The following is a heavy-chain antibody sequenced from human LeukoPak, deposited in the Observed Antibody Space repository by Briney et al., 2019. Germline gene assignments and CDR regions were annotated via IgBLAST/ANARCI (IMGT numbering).Heavy chain of an antibody. J-gene: IGHJ4*02. Sequence: SETLSLTCTVSGGSISSYYWSWIRQPAGKGLEWIGRIYASGSTYYNPSLKSLVTMSVDTSKNQFSLRLTTVTAADTAVYYCARDSNLEYSSSRGLGRWGQGTQVTVSS. CDR3: ARDSNLEYSSSRGLGR. CDR1: GGSISSYY. V-gene: IGHV4-4*07. D-gene: IGHD6-6*01. CDR2: IYASGST.